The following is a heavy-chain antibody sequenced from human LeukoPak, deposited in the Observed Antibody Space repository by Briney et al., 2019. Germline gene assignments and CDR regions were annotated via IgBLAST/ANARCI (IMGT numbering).Heavy chain of an antibody. CDR1: GYSFTNNY. J-gene: IGHJ4*02. CDR2: INPSGGST. CDR3: AREETYYYDSSGYFRY. D-gene: IGHD3-22*01. Sequence: ASVKVSCKASGYSFTNNYMHWVRQAPGQGLEWMGIINPSGGSTSYAQKSQGRVTMTRDMSLSTVYMELSSLRSEDTAVYYWAREETYYYDSSGYFRYWGQGTVVTVSS. V-gene: IGHV1-46*01.